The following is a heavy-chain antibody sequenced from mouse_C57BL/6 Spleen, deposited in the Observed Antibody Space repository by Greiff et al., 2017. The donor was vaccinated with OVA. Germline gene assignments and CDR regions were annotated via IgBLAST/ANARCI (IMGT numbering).Heavy chain of an antibody. CDR2: LYPGSGST. D-gene: IGHD2-5*01. CDR3: ASKRSAAYYSNYGGAMDY. V-gene: IGHV1-55*01. J-gene: IGHJ4*01. Sequence: VQLQQPGAELVKPGASVKMSCKASGYTFTSYWITWVKQRPGQGLEWIGDLYPGSGSTNYNEKFKSKATLTVDTSSSTAYMQLSSLTSEDSAVYYCASKRSAAYYSNYGGAMDYWGQGTSVTVSS. CDR1: GYTFTSYW.